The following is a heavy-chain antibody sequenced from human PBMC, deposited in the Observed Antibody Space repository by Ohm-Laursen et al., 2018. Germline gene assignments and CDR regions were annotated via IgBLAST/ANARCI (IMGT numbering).Heavy chain of an antibody. Sequence: SLRLSCTASGFTFSSYEMNWVRQAPGKGLEWVSYISSSGSTIYYADSVKGRFTISRDNAKNSLYLQMNGLRAEDTAVYYCARVGYYYDSSGYLDYWGQGTLVTVSS. D-gene: IGHD3-22*01. CDR3: ARVGYYYDSSGYLDY. V-gene: IGHV3-48*03. CDR1: GFTFSSYE. J-gene: IGHJ4*02. CDR2: ISSSGSTI.